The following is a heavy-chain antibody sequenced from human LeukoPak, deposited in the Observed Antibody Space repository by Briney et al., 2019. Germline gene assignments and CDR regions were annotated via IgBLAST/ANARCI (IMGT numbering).Heavy chain of an antibody. D-gene: IGHD2-21*01. CDR3: ARQHRYYYYYYMDV. V-gene: IGHV4-34*01. CDR2: INHSGST. Sequence: SETLSLTCAVYGGSFSGYYWSWIRQPPGKGLEWIGEINHSGSTNYNPSLKSRVTISVDTSKNQFSLKLSSVTAADTAVYYCARQHRYYYYYYMDVWGKGTTVTVSS. CDR1: GGSFSGYY. J-gene: IGHJ6*03.